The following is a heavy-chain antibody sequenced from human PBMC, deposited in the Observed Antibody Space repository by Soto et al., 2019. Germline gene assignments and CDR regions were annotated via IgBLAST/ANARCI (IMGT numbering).Heavy chain of an antibody. J-gene: IGHJ4*02. V-gene: IGHV4-39*01. Sequence: SETLSLTCSVSGASIRSRDYYWGWIRQTPGKGLEWIGNIDYNGVTYYNPSLRSRVTVSKDTSKNQFSLKVASVTAADTAIYYCGRVMIGTSRHTDSDYWGQGTQVTVSS. CDR2: IDYNGVT. D-gene: IGHD2-2*01. CDR3: GRVMIGTSRHTDSDY. CDR1: GASIRSRDYY.